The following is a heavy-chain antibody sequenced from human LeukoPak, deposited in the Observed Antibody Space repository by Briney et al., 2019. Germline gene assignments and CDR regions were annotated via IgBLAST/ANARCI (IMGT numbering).Heavy chain of an antibody. CDR2: IYTSGTT. D-gene: IGHD4-11*01. V-gene: IGHV4-61*02. J-gene: IGHJ4*02. Sequence: PSQTLSLTCTVSGASISRGNYYYTWIRQPAGKGLEGLGRIYTSGTTNYNPSLKRRVTIPVDTSKNQFSLKLSSVTAADTAVYYCARVRATTRLVPVDWGQGTLVTVSS. CDR1: GASISRGNYY. CDR3: ARVRATTRLVPVD.